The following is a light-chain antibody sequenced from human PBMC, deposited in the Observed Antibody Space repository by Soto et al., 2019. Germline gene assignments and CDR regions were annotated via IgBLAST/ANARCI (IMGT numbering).Light chain of an antibody. CDR2: AAS. V-gene: IGKV1-39*01. J-gene: IGKJ4*01. CDR3: KQSYCPPLP. CDR1: QSISSY. Sequence: DIQMTQSPSSLSASVGDRVTITCRASQSISSYLNWYQQKPGKAPKLLIYAASSLQSGVPSRFGGSGSGTNLPLTISTLQPEDFATEYGKQSYCPPLPSGGGTKVEIK.